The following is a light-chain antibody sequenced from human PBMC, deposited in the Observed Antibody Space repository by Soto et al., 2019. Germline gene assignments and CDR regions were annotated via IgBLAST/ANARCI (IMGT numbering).Light chain of an antibody. CDR1: QSISSY. J-gene: IGKJ1*01. V-gene: IGKV1-39*01. CDR3: QQSYSTPPT. CDR2: AAS. Sequence: DIQMTQSPSSLSASVGDRVTITSRASQSISSYLNWYQQKPGKAPKLLIYAASSLQRGVPSRFSGSGSGTDFTLTISSLQPEDFATYYCQQSYSTPPTFGQGTKVDIK.